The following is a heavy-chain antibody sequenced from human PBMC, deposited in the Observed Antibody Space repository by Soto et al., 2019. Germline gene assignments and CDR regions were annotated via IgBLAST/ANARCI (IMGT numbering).Heavy chain of an antibody. CDR3: APGGKERFRGSGMDV. Sequence: QVQLVQSGAEVRKPGSSVRVSCKASGDRFNTYAFNWVRQAPGQGLEWLGGIITFFGAAMYAQKFQGRVTITADEFMTTAYMELSSLISEDTAVYYCAPGGKERFRGSGMDVWGPGTTVTVSS. J-gene: IGHJ6*02. D-gene: IGHD1-1*01. CDR1: GDRFNTYA. CDR2: IITFFGAA. V-gene: IGHV1-69*01.